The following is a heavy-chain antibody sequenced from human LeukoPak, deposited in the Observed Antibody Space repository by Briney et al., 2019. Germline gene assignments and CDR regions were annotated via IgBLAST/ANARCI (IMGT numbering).Heavy chain of an antibody. Sequence: GGSLRLSCAASGFAFSSYAMSWVRQAPGKGLEWVSSIISSGGVTYYADSVKGRFTISRDNSKNTVYLQMDSLRAEDSAVYYCAKDGGYSYGLYYFDYWGQGTLVTVSS. CDR2: IISSGGVT. V-gene: IGHV3-23*01. CDR1: GFAFSSYA. CDR3: AKDGGYSYGLYYFDY. J-gene: IGHJ4*02. D-gene: IGHD5-18*01.